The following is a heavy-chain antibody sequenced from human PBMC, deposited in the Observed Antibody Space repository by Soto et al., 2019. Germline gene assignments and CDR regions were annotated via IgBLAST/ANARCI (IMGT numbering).Heavy chain of an antibody. CDR2: IYHRGTT. Sequence: KPSETLSLTCGVSGSSVSSDYYWGWIRQPPGKGLEWIGSIYHRGTTYYNPSLKSRVTLSVDTSKNLFSLRLSSATAADTAVYYCARDVVVTSVHQYYFDFWGQGALVTVSS. V-gene: IGHV4-38-2*02. CDR3: ARDVVVTSVHQYYFDF. J-gene: IGHJ4*02. D-gene: IGHD2-21*02. CDR1: GSSVSSDYY.